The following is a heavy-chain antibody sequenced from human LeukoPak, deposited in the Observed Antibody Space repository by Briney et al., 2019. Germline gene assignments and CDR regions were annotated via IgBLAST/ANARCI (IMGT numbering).Heavy chain of an antibody. CDR2: ISTHNGYT. J-gene: IGHJ4*02. CDR1: GYTFTTYS. V-gene: IGHV1-18*01. Sequence: ASVKVSCKASGYTFTTYSISWVRQAPGQGLEWMGWISTHNGYTDYGQKLQGRLTMTTDTSTSTAYMELSSLRSEDTAVYYCARENGDGDYPSYWGQGTLVTVSS. D-gene: IGHD4-17*01. CDR3: ARENGDGDYPSY.